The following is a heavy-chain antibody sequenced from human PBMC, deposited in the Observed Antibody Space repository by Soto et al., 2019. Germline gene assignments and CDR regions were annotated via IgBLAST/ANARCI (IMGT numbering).Heavy chain of an antibody. CDR3: ARDGKCTSCYANYYYYYGMDV. CDR1: GGSISSGGYS. J-gene: IGHJ6*02. D-gene: IGHD2-2*01. CDR2: IYHSGST. V-gene: IGHV4-30-2*01. Sequence: SETLSLTCAVSGGSISSGGYSWSWIRQPPGKGLEWIGYIYHSGSTYYNPSLKSRVTISVDRSKNQFSLKLSSVTAADTAVYYCARDGKCTSCYANYYYYYGMDVWGQGTTVTVSS.